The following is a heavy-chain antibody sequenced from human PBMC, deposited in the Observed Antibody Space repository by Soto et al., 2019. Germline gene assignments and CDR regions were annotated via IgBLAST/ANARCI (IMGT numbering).Heavy chain of an antibody. V-gene: IGHV4-30-4*01. CDR3: ARGIGSSTEVFGY. Sequence: SETLSLTCTVSGGSISSGDYYWSWIRQPPGKGLEWIGYIYYSGSTYYNPSLKSRVTISVDTSKNQFSLKLSSVTAADTAVYYCARGIGSSTEVFGYWGQGTLVTVSS. D-gene: IGHD2-2*01. J-gene: IGHJ4*02. CDR1: GGSISSGDYY. CDR2: IYYSGST.